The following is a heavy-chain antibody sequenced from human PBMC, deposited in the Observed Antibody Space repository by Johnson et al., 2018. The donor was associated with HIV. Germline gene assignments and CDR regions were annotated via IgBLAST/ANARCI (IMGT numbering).Heavy chain of an antibody. CDR3: ATRDPTYRPGAFDL. Sequence: QEQLVESGGGLVKPGGSLRLSCAASGFTFSDYYMSWIRQAPGKGLEWVSYISSSGSTIYYAASVKGRFIISRDNAKKSLYLQMNSLRAEVTAVSYCATRDPTYRPGAFDLWGQGTMVTVSS. CDR2: ISSSGSTI. J-gene: IGHJ3*01. D-gene: IGHD1-14*01. V-gene: IGHV3-11*04. CDR1: GFTFSDYY.